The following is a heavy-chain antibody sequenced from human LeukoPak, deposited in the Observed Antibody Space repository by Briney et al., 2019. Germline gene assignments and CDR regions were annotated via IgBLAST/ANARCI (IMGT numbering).Heavy chain of an antibody. D-gene: IGHD6-19*01. CDR3: ARDPSIAVAGDDAFDI. J-gene: IGHJ3*02. V-gene: IGHV3-30-3*01. CDR2: ISYDGSNK. CDR1: GFTLSSYA. Sequence: GRSLRLSCAASGFTLSSYAMHWVRQAPGKGLEWVAVISYDGSNKYYADSVKGRFTISRDNSKNTLYLQMNSLRAEDTAVYYCARDPSIAVAGDDAFDIWGQGTMVTVSS.